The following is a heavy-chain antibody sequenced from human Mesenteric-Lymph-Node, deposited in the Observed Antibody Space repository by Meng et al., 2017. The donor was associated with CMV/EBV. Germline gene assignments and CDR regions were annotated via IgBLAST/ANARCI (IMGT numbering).Heavy chain of an antibody. V-gene: IGHV3-7*03. CDR2: RDQGGSEN. CDR3: AEAGGVFGVVIGYYGMDV. Sequence: GGSLRLSCAASGFTFKSYWMRRVRQGPGKGLEWVANRDQGGSENNYVDSVKGRFTISRDNAKNSLYLQMNSLRAEDTALYYCAEAGGVFGVVIGYYGMDVWGQGTTVTVSS. D-gene: IGHD3-3*01. J-gene: IGHJ6*02. CDR1: GFTFKSYW.